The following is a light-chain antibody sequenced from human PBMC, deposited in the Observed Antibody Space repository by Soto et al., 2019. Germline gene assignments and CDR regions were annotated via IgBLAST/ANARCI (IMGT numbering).Light chain of an antibody. V-gene: IGKV3-15*01. CDR1: QIILSN. CDR3: QQYNNWPRT. J-gene: IGKJ1*01. CDR2: GAS. Sequence: EIVMTQSPSTLSVSAGERVTLSCRASQIILSNLAWYQQKPGQAPRLLIYGASTRASGIPARFSGSGSGTESTLTISSLQSEDFAAYYCQQYNNWPRTFGQGTQLDIK.